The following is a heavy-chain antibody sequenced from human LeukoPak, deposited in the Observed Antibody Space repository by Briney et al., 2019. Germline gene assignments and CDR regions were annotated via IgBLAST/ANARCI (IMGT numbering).Heavy chain of an antibody. CDR2: ISSNGGST. CDR1: GFTFSSYS. D-gene: IGHD3-10*01. CDR3: ARGTRGFDY. Sequence: GGSLRLSCAASGFTFSSYSMNWVRQAPGKGLEWVSYISSNGGSTYYANSVKGRFTISRDNSKNTLYLQMGSLRAEDMAVYYCARGTRGFDYWGQGTLVTVPS. J-gene: IGHJ4*02. V-gene: IGHV3-64*01.